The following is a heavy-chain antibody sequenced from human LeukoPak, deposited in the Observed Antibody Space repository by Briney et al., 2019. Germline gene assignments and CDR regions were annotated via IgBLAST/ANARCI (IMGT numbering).Heavy chain of an antibody. D-gene: IGHD6-13*01. CDR1: GGSINSYY. J-gene: IGHJ4*02. V-gene: IGHV4-59*01. CDR2: IYYSGST. Sequence: SEPLSLTCTVSGGSINSYYWSWIRQPPGKGLEWIGYIYYSGSTNYNPSLKSRVTISVDTSKNQFSLKLSSVTAADTAVYYCAKSSSSWAYFDYRGQGTLVTVSS. CDR3: AKSSSSWAYFDY.